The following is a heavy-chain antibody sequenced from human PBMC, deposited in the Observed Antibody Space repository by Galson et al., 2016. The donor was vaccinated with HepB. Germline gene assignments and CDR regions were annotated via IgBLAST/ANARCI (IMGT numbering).Heavy chain of an antibody. CDR3: ARDPYGSSSWFDP. D-gene: IGHD3-10*01. V-gene: IGHV4-59*01. Sequence: SETLSLTCSISGGSLTTYYLNWIRQPPGKGLEWIGNVSDSGSTTYNPSLESRVTISIDTSKKQFSLKLSSVIAADTAVYYCARDPYGSSSWFDPWGQGTLVTVSS. CDR1: GGSLTTYY. CDR2: VSDSGST. J-gene: IGHJ5*02.